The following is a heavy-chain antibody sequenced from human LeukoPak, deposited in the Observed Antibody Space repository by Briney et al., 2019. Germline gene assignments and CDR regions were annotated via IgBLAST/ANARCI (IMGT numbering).Heavy chain of an antibody. V-gene: IGHV4-39*07. D-gene: IGHD3-10*01. J-gene: IGHJ4*02. Sequence: SETLSLTCTVSGGSISSSSYYWGWIRQPPGKGLEWIGDINHSGTTKYNPSLKSRVTISIDTSKNQFSLRVNSVTAADTAVYYCARLPLGAFGEVLNFDYWGQGSLVTVSS. CDR2: INHSGTT. CDR1: GGSISSSSYY. CDR3: ARLPLGAFGEVLNFDY.